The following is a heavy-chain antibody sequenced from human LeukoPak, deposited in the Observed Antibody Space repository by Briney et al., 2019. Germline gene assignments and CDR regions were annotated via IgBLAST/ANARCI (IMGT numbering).Heavy chain of an antibody. CDR3: ARGSYDCSSASCYNY. J-gene: IGHJ4*02. CDR1: GFTFIAYD. Sequence: ASVKVSCKASGFTFIAYDINWVRQATGQGPEWMGWVNSDSGNTGFAQKFQGRVTMTRDTPTNTAYMELSSLRPEDTAVYYCARGSYDCSSASCYNYWGQGTLVTVSS. CDR2: VNSDSGNT. D-gene: IGHD2-2*02. V-gene: IGHV1-8*01.